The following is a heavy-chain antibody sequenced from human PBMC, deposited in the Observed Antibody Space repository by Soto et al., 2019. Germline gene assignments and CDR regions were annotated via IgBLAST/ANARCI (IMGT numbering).Heavy chain of an antibody. J-gene: IGHJ4*02. Sequence: GGSLRLSCAASGFTFSSYGMHWVRQAPGKGLEWVAVICYDGSNKYYADSVKGRFTISRDNSKNTLYLQMNSLRAEDTAVYYCARDREGYGPDYWGQGTLVTVSS. CDR1: GFTFSSYG. CDR3: ARDREGYGPDY. V-gene: IGHV3-33*01. D-gene: IGHD5-12*01. CDR2: ICYDGSNK.